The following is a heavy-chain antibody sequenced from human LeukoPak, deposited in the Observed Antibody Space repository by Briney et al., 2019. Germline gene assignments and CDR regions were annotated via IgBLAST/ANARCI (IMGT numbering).Heavy chain of an antibody. V-gene: IGHV1-18*01. CDR2: INCYNGNT. CDR1: GYTFTSYG. Sequence: ASVKVSCKASGYTFTSYGISWVRQAPGQGLEWIGWINCYNGNTNYAQKSGGRLTLTTDTATTTVYMELRNLRYDDTAVYYCARGLDAAAGLANFDYWGQGTLVTVSS. J-gene: IGHJ4*02. D-gene: IGHD6-25*01. CDR3: ARGLDAAAGLANFDY.